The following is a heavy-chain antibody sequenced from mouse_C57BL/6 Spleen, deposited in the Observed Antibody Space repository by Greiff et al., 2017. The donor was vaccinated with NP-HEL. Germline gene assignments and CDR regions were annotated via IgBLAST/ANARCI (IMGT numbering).Heavy chain of an antibody. J-gene: IGHJ3*01. CDR1: GYTFTSYG. Sequence: QVQLKQSGAELARPGASVKLSCKASGYTFTSYGISWVKQRTGQGLEWIGEIYPRSGNTYHNEKFKGKATLTADKSSSTAYMELRSLTSEDSAVYFCAREYRGDYPFAYWGQGTLVTVSA. V-gene: IGHV1-81*01. D-gene: IGHD2-4*01. CDR2: IYPRSGNT. CDR3: AREYRGDYPFAY.